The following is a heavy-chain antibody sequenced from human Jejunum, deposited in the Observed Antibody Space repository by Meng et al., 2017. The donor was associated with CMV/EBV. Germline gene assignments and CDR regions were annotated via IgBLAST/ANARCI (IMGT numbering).Heavy chain of an antibody. CDR2: ISPSGSTL. J-gene: IGHJ4*02. Sequence: LRLSCAASRFTFSDYQMSWIRQAPGKGLEWVAYISPSGSTLVYADSVKGRFTISRDNAKNSLYLQMNSLRPEDTATYYCASPPAGGWGQGTLVTVSS. CDR3: ASPPAGG. V-gene: IGHV3-11*01. D-gene: IGHD3-16*01. CDR1: RFTFSDYQ.